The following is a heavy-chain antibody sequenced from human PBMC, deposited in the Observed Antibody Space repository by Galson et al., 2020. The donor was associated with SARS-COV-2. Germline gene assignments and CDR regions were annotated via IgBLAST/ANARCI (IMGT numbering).Heavy chain of an antibody. CDR2: IYYSGST. V-gene: IGHV4-39*07. CDR3: AREPALYDFWSGYYTPNYYYYMDV. J-gene: IGHJ6*03. D-gene: IGHD3-3*01. CDR1: GGSISSSSYY. Sequence: SETLSLTCTVSGGSISSSSYYWGWIRQPPGKGLEWIGSIYYSGSTYYNPSLKSRVTISVDTSKNQFSLKLSSVTAADTAVYYCAREPALYDFWSGYYTPNYYYYMDVWGKGTTVTVSS.